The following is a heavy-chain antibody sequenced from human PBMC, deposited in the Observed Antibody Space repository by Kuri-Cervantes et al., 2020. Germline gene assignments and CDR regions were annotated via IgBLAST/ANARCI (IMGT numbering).Heavy chain of an antibody. CDR3: ARADYDILTGYLNWFDP. CDR2: IYHSGST. D-gene: IGHD3-9*01. J-gene: IGHJ5*02. Sequence: SETLSLTCAVSGGSISSGGYSWSWIRQPPGKGLEWIVYIYHSGSTYYNPSLKSRVTISVDRSKNQFSLKLSSVTAADTAVYYCARADYDILTGYLNWFDPWGQGTLVTVSS. V-gene: IGHV4-30-2*01. CDR1: GGSISSGGYS.